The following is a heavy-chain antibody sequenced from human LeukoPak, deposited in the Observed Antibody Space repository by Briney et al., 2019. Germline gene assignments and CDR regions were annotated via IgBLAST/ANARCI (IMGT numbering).Heavy chain of an antibody. CDR2: ISSSSSYI. V-gene: IGHV3-21*01. Sequence: GGSLRLSCAASGFTFSSYSMNWVRQAPGKGLEWVSSISSSSSYIYYADSVKGRFTISRDNAKNSLYLQMNSLRAEDTAVYYCALLKALVDYGGNSVVDYWGQGTLVTVSS. D-gene: IGHD4-23*01. J-gene: IGHJ4*02. CDR3: ALLKALVDYGGNSVVDY. CDR1: GFTFSSYS.